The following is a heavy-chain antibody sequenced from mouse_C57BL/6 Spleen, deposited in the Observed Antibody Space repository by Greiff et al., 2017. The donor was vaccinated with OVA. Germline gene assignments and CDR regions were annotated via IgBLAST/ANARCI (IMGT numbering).Heavy chain of an antibody. D-gene: IGHD2-4*01. CDR1: GYTFTSYW. V-gene: IGHV1-64*01. CDR2: IHPNSGST. CDR3: ARSNYDYGFDY. Sequence: QVQLQQPGAELVKPGASVKLSCKASGYTFTSYWMHWVKQRPGQGLEWLGMIHPNSGSTNYNEKFKSKATLTVDKSYSTAYMQLSSLTSEDSAVYYCARSNYDYGFDYWGQGTTLTVSA. J-gene: IGHJ2*01.